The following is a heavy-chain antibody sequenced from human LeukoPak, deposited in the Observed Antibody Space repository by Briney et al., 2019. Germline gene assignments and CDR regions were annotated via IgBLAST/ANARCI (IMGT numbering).Heavy chain of an antibody. CDR2: INHSGST. D-gene: IGHD3-16*02. Sequence: PSETLSLTCAVYGGSFSGYYWSWIRQPPGKGLEWIGEINHSGSTNCNPSLKSRVTISVDTSKNQFSLKLSSVTAADTAVYYCARELSYDYVWGSYRYYFDYWGQGTLVTVSS. CDR1: GGSFSGYY. CDR3: ARELSYDYVWGSYRYYFDY. J-gene: IGHJ4*02. V-gene: IGHV4-34*01.